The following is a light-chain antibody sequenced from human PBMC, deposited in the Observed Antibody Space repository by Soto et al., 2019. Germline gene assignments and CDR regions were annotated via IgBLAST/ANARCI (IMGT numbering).Light chain of an antibody. CDR1: SSDVGAYNA. CDR2: DVT. CDR3: FSYAGNYIYV. J-gene: IGLJ1*01. Sequence: QSVLTQPRSVSGSPGQSVTISCTGTSSDVGAYNAVSWYQQNPGKAPKFMIYDVTKRPSGVPDRFSGSKSGNTAFLTISGLQAEDEADYYCFSYAGNYIYVFGTGTKVTVL. V-gene: IGLV2-11*01.